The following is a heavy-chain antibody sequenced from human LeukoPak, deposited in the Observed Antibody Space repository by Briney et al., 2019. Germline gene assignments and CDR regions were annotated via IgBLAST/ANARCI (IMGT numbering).Heavy chain of an antibody. D-gene: IGHD3-10*01. CDR2: ISAYNGDT. J-gene: IGHJ6*02. Sequence: GASVKVSCKASGNNFTSFGVSWVRQAPGQGLEYMGWISAYNGDTTYAPKFRGRVTMTTDTSTSTVYMELRSLRSDDTAVYYCARFLWFGELFVWGQGTTVTVSS. V-gene: IGHV1-18*04. CDR1: GNNFTSFG. CDR3: ARFLWFGELFV.